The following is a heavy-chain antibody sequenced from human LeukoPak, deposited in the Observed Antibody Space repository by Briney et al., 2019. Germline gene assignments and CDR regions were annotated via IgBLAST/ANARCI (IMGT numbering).Heavy chain of an antibody. Sequence: XLRLSCAXXXXXXXXXSMXXXRQAPXXXLXXXXXXSXSSXYXYYADSVKGRFTISRDNAKNSLYLQMNSLRAEDTAVYYCATKTGDIVGATLWSADAEYFQHWGQGTLVTVSS. D-gene: IGHD1-26*01. CDR1: XXXXXXXS. J-gene: IGHJ1*01. CDR2: XSXSSXYX. V-gene: IGHV3-21*01. CDR3: ATKTGDIVGATLWSADAEYFQH.